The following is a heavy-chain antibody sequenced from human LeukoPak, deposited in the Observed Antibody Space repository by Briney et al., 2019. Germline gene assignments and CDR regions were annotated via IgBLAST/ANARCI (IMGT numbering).Heavy chain of an antibody. CDR2: INSNSGGT. J-gene: IGHJ5*02. CDR3: ARPMVRGVIPWFDP. Sequence: LGASVKVSCKASGYTFTGYYMHWVRQAPGQGLEWMGWINSNSGGTNYAQKFQGRVTMTRDTSISTAYMELSRLRSDDTAVYYCARPMVRGVIPWFDPWGQGTLVTVSS. V-gene: IGHV1-2*03. D-gene: IGHD3-10*01. CDR1: GYTFTGYY.